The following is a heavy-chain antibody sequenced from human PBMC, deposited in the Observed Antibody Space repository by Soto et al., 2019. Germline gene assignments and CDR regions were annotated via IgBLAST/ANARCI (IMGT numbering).Heavy chain of an antibody. V-gene: IGHV4-61*01. D-gene: IGHD3-16*01. J-gene: IGHJ4*02. Sequence: SETLSLTCTVSGASVRSGSYYWSWVRQPPGRGLEWIGYIYDTGTTNYNPSLKSRVTMSVDTSKNQFSLKLNSLTAADTAVYYCATVWGDYRRFDYWGQGTLVTVSS. CDR1: GASVRSGSYY. CDR2: IYDTGTT. CDR3: ATVWGDYRRFDY.